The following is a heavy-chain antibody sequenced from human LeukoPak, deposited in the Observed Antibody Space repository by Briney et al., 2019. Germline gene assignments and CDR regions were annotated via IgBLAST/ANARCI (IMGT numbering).Heavy chain of an antibody. D-gene: IGHD2-15*01. J-gene: IGHJ3*02. CDR3: TTESSLGAFDI. Sequence: GESLRLSCAASGFTFSDAWMSWVRQAPGKGLEWVGRIKSKTDGGTTDHVAPVKGRFTISRDVSKNTLYLQMNSLKTEDTAVYYCTTESSLGAFDIWGQGTMVTVSS. CDR2: IKSKTDGGTT. V-gene: IGHV3-15*01. CDR1: GFTFSDAW.